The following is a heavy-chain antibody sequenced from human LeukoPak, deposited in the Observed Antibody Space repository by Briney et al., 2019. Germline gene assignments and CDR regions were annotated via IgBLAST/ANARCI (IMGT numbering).Heavy chain of an antibody. D-gene: IGHD6-19*01. CDR2: IIPIFGTT. V-gene: IGHV1-69*13. CDR3: ATSHYSSYWVNGPHYYYYMDV. J-gene: IGHJ6*03. CDR1: GVTFSSYA. Sequence: GASVKVSCKASGVTFSSYAINWVRQAPGQGLEWMGGIIPIFGTTNYAQKFQGRVTITADESTSTAYMELSSLRSEDTAVYFCATSHYSSYWVNGPHYYYYMDVWGKGTTVTVSS.